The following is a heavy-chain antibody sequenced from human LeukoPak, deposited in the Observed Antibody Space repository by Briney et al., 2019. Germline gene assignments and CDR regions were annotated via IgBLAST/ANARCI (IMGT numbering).Heavy chain of an antibody. Sequence: PGTSLRLSCAASGISFSSHGMHWVRQAPGKGLEWVAVIWYDGSNIYYADSVKGRFTISRDNSKNTLYLQMNSLRAEDTALYYCARNRYAYVRKCFSFLYSWGQGTLVTASP. CDR3: ARNRYAYVRKCFSFLYS. J-gene: IGHJ4*02. V-gene: IGHV3-33*01. CDR2: IWYDGSNI. CDR1: GISFSSHG. D-gene: IGHD3-16*01.